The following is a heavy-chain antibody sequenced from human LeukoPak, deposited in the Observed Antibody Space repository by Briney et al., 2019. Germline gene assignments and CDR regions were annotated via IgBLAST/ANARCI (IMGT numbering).Heavy chain of an antibody. Sequence: ASVKVSCKASGYTFSGTGWYLYWLRQAPGQGLECMGWIYPYTGATHYAQKFQGRVAMTRDTSISTAYMELSRLRPDDTAVYYCARDGPAQVVDFDYWGQGTLVTVSP. D-gene: IGHD2-15*01. V-gene: IGHV1-2*02. CDR1: GYTFSGTGWY. CDR2: IYPYTGAT. CDR3: ARDGPAQVVDFDY. J-gene: IGHJ4*02.